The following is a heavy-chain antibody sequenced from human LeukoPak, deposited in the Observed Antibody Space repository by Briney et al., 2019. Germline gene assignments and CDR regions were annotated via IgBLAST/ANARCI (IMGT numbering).Heavy chain of an antibody. D-gene: IGHD6-13*01. V-gene: IGHV3-49*04. CDR1: GFTFSNAW. Sequence: GGSLRLSCAASGFTFSNAWMSWARQAPGKGLEWVGFIRSKAYGGTTEYAASVKGRFTISRDDSKFIASLHMNSLRTEDTAVYYCTRLYSESSSWALDNWGQGTLVTVSS. CDR2: IRSKAYGGTT. CDR3: TRLYSESSSWALDN. J-gene: IGHJ4*02.